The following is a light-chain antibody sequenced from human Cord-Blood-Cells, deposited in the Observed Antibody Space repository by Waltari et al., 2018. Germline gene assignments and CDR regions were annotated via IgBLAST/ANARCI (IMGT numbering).Light chain of an antibody. J-gene: IGKJ4*01. Sequence: EIVLTQSPATLSLSPGERATLSCRASQSVSSYLAWYQQKPGQAPRLRIYDASNRATGIPARFSGSGSGTDFTLTISSLEPEDVAVYYCQQRSNWPTFGGGTKVEIK. CDR2: DAS. V-gene: IGKV3-11*01. CDR1: QSVSSY. CDR3: QQRSNWPT.